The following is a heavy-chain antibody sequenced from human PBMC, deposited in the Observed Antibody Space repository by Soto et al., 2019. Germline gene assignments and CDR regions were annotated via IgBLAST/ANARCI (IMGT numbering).Heavy chain of an antibody. CDR1: GYTFTSYA. J-gene: IGHJ3*02. D-gene: IGHD6-13*01. CDR2: INAGNGNI. Sequence: QVQLVQSGAEVKKPGASVKVSCKASGYTFTSYAMHWVRQAPGQRLEWMGWINAGNGNIKYSQKFQGRVTITRDTSASTAYKELSSLRSEDTAVYYCASAAAAPHDAFDIWGQGTMVTVSS. CDR3: ASAAAAPHDAFDI. V-gene: IGHV1-3*01.